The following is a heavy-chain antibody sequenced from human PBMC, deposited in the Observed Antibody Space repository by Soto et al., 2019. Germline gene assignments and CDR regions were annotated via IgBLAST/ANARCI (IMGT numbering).Heavy chain of an antibody. CDR3: ARAPHGMDV. Sequence: EVQLVESGGGWVWRGGSLRLSCAASGFTLGSYWMKWVRQPPGKGLEWVANIKVDGSEQYYADSVKGRFTISRDNTKNSLYLQMHSLTDGDTAMYYCARAPHGMDVWGRGTTVTVSS. J-gene: IGHJ6*02. CDR2: IKVDGSEQ. V-gene: IGHV3-7*03. CDR1: GFTLGSYW.